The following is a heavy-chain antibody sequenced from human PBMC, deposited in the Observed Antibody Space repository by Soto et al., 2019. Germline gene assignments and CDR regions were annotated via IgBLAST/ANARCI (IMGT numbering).Heavy chain of an antibody. V-gene: IGHV3-23*01. Sequence: GESLKISCAASGFTFSSYAMSWVRQAPGKGLEWVSAISGSGGSTYYADSVKGRFTISRDNSKNTLYLQMNSLRAEDTAVYYCAKPGYCSSTSCPPYYYYYGMDVWGQGTTVTVSS. CDR3: AKPGYCSSTSCPPYYYYYGMDV. CDR1: GFTFSSYA. CDR2: ISGSGGST. D-gene: IGHD2-2*01. J-gene: IGHJ6*02.